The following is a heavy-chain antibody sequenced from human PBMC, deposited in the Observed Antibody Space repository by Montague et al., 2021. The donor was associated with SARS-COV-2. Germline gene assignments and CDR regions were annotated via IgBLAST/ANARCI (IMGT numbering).Heavy chain of an antibody. CDR3: ASGRMVPYSSSWTTLYYYYGMDV. Sequence: CAISGDSVSSNSPAWNWNRQSPSRGLEWLGRTYYRSKWYNDYAVSVKSRITINPDTSKNQFSLQLNSVTPEDTAVYYCASGRMVPYSSSWTTLYYYYGMDVWDQGTTVTVSS. D-gene: IGHD6-13*01. V-gene: IGHV6-1*01. CDR2: TYYRSKWYN. CDR1: GDSVSSNSPA. J-gene: IGHJ6*02.